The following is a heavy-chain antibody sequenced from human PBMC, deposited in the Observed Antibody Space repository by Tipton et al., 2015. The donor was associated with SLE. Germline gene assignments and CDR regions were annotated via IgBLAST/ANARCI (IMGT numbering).Heavy chain of an antibody. CDR1: GFTFRSSW. Sequence: SLRLSCAASGFTFRSSWMNWVRQAPGKGLEWVSYISSSGSSIYHADSVKGRFTISRDNSKNTLYLQMNSLRAEDTAVYYCAKTGRVVVTARDAFDIWGQGTVVTVS. V-gene: IGHV3-48*01. D-gene: IGHD2-21*02. J-gene: IGHJ3*02. CDR2: ISSSGSSI. CDR3: AKTGRVVVTARDAFDI.